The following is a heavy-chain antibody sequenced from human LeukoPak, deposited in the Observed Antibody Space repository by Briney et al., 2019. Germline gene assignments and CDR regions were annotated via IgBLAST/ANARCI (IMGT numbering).Heavy chain of an antibody. Sequence: ASVKVSCKASRGTFSSYAISWVRQAPGQGLEWMGGIIPIFGTANYAQKFQGRVTITADESTSTAYMELSSLRSEDTAVYYCARVGGGKYCSITTCYMRGWFDPWGQGTLVTDSS. V-gene: IGHV1-69*13. D-gene: IGHD2-2*02. J-gene: IGHJ5*02. CDR3: ARVGGGKYCSITTCYMRGWFDP. CDR2: IIPIFGTA. CDR1: RGTFSSYA.